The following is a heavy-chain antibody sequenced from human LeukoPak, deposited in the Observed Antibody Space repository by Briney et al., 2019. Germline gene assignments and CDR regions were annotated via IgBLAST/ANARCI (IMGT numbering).Heavy chain of an antibody. V-gene: IGHV3-74*01. CDR2: MNSDGSSI. Sequence: GGSLRLSCVASGFTFSSYWIHWVRQAPGKGLVWVSSMNSDGSSIYYIDSVKGRFTISRDNAKNTLYLQMNSLRAEDTAVYYCARDPTWDLTLEHCGQGTLVTVSA. J-gene: IGHJ1*01. D-gene: IGHD1-26*01. CDR3: ARDPTWDLTLEH. CDR1: GFTFSSYW.